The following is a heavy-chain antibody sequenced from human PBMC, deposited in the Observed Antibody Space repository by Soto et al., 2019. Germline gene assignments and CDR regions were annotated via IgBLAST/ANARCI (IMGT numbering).Heavy chain of an antibody. CDR3: ARVEAAAGYYYYYYMDV. Sequence: PGGSLRLSCAASGFTFSSYWMHWVRQAPGKGLVWVSRINSDGSSTSYADSVKGRFTISRDNAKNTLYLQMNSLRAEDTAVYYCARVEAAAGYYYYYYMDVWGKGTTVTVSS. CDR2: INSDGSST. D-gene: IGHD6-13*01. J-gene: IGHJ6*03. V-gene: IGHV3-74*01. CDR1: GFTFSSYW.